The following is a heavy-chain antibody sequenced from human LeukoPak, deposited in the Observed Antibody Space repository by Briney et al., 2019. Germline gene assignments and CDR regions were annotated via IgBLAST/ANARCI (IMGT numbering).Heavy chain of an antibody. Sequence: SETLSLTCAAYGGSFSGYYWSWIRQPSGKGLEWIGEINHSGSTNYNPSLKSRVTISVDTSKNQFSLKLSSVTAADTAVYYCAASSTGSGYPYRSYYFDYWGQGTLVTVSS. CDR3: AASSTGSGYPYRSYYFDY. CDR1: GGSFSGYY. D-gene: IGHD5-12*01. V-gene: IGHV4-34*01. CDR2: INHSGST. J-gene: IGHJ4*02.